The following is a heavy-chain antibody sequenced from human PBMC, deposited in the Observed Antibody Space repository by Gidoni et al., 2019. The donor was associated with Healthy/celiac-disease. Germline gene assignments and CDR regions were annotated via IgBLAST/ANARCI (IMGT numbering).Heavy chain of an antibody. D-gene: IGHD6-19*01. Sequence: EVQLVESGGGLVQPGGSLKLSCAASGFTFSGSAMHWVRQASGKGLEWVGRIRSKANSYATAYAASVKGRFTISRDDSKNTAYLQMNSLKTEDTAVYYCTAGIAVAGKPDYWGQGTLVTVSS. CDR3: TAGIAVAGKPDY. CDR1: GFTFSGSA. J-gene: IGHJ4*02. CDR2: IRSKANSYAT. V-gene: IGHV3-73*01.